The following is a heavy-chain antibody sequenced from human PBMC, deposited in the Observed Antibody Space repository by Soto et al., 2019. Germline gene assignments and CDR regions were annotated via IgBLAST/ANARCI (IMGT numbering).Heavy chain of an antibody. J-gene: IGHJ6*02. CDR1: GGTFSSYA. CDR2: IIPIFGTA. D-gene: IGHD2-15*01. Sequence: QVQLVQSGAEVKKPGSSVKVSCKASGGTFSSYAISWVRQAPGQGLEWMGGIIPIFGTANYAQKFPGRVTITADESTRTANMELSRLRFENTAVYYCERDGPWVASQGYSGMDFWGQYTTVTV. CDR3: ERDGPWVASQGYSGMDF. V-gene: IGHV1-69*01.